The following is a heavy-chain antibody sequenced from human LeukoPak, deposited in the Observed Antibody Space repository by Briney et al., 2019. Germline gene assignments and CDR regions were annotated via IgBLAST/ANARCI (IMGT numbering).Heavy chain of an antibody. V-gene: IGHV3-23*01. D-gene: IGHD5-24*01. CDR1: GFTFSSYA. Sequence: AGGSLRLSCAASGFTFSSYAMSWVRQSPGKGLEWVSAISGSDGSTHYADSVKGRFTISRDNSKNTLYLQMNSLRAEDTALYYCAKFESRGFNSPLDYWGQGTLVTVSS. J-gene: IGHJ4*02. CDR2: ISGSDGST. CDR3: AKFESRGFNSPLDY.